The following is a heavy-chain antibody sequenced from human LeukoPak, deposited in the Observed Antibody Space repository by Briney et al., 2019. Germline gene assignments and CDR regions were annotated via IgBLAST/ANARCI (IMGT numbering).Heavy chain of an antibody. J-gene: IGHJ4*02. CDR3: ARDLGSGDFDY. V-gene: IGHV3-66*02. CDR1: GFTVSSNY. CDR2: IYSGGST. D-gene: IGHD7-27*01. Sequence: PGGPLRLSCAASGFTVSSNYMGWVRQAPGKGLEWVSVIYSGGSTYYADSVKGRFTISRDNSKNTLYLQMNSLRAEDTAVYYCARDLGSGDFDYWGQGTLVTVSS.